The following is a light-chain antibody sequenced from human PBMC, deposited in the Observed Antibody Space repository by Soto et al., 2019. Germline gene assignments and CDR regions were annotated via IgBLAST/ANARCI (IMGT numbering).Light chain of an antibody. CDR2: GAS. Sequence: EILMTQSPATLSVSPGERATVSCRASQSVSSNLAWYQQKPGQAPRLLIYGASTRATGIPARSSGSGSGTEFTLTISSLQSEDFAVYYCQQYSNWPSWTFGQGTKVDIK. V-gene: IGKV3-15*01. CDR1: QSVSSN. J-gene: IGKJ1*01. CDR3: QQYSNWPSWT.